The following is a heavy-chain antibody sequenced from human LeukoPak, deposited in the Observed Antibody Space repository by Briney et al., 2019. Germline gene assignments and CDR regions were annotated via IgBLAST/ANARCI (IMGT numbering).Heavy chain of an antibody. D-gene: IGHD3-3*01. CDR2: IYHSGST. CDR3: ARSVEMGPHYDFWSGYFDT. J-gene: IGHJ4*01. CDR1: GGSISSGGYS. Sequence: SETLSLTCAVSGGSISSGGYSWSWLRQPPGQGLEWIGYIYHSGSTYYNPSLKSRVTISVDRSKNQFSLKLSSVTAADTPLYYCARSVEMGPHYDFWSGYFDTWGDRNLVTLSS. V-gene: IGHV4-30-2*01.